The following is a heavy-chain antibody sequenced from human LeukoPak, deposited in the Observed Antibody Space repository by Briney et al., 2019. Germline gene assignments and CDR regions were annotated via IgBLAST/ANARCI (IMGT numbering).Heavy chain of an antibody. J-gene: IGHJ4*02. CDR2: IRYDGSTK. D-gene: IGHD3-10*01. CDR1: GFTLICCG. V-gene: IGHV3-30*02. CDR3: AKDLVTGSLDY. Sequence: GGSLRLSCAASGFTLICCGMHWVRQAPGKGLEWVAFIRYDGSTKYYTDSVKGRFTISRDNSRDTLYLQMNSLRAEDTAIYYCAKDLVTGSLDYWGQGTLVTVSS.